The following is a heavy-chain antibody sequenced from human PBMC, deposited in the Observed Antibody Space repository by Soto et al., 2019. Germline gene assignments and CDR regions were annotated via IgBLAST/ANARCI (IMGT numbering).Heavy chain of an antibody. CDR3: ARFKTTVTIYGMDV. Sequence: QVQLQESGPGLVKPSETLSLNCTVSGGSISSYYWSWIRQPPGKGLEWIGYIYYSGSTSYNPSLKSRVTIAVDTSKNQISLKLSSVTAADTAVYYCARFKTTVTIYGMDVWGQGTTVTVSS. V-gene: IGHV4-59*08. CDR1: GGSISSYY. CDR2: IYYSGST. J-gene: IGHJ6*02. D-gene: IGHD4-17*01.